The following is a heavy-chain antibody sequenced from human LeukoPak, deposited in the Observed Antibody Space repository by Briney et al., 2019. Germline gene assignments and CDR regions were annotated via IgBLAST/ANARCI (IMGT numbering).Heavy chain of an antibody. CDR3: VHRTSVTSVDH. Sequence: SGPTLVNPTQTLTLTCTFSGFSLNTNAVVVGWVRQPPGQALEWLTFIYGNDDKRYGPSLASRLTITKDTSKNQVVLTLTDMDYVDTATYYCVHRTSVTSVDHWGQGTLVTVSS. J-gene: IGHJ4*02. CDR1: GFSLNTNAVV. CDR2: IYGNDDK. D-gene: IGHD4-17*01. V-gene: IGHV2-5*01.